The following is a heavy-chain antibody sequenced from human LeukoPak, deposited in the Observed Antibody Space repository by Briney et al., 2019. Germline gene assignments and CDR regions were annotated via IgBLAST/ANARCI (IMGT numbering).Heavy chain of an antibody. J-gene: IGHJ6*02. CDR3: ARDRSGYSYGRDYYYYGMDV. Sequence: GGSLRLSCAASGFTFSSYSMNWVRQAPWKGLEWVSSISSSSSYIYYADSVKGRFTISRDNAKNSLYLQMNSLRAEDTAVYYCARDRSGYSYGRDYYYYGMDVWGQGTTVTVSS. D-gene: IGHD5-18*01. CDR2: ISSSSSYI. CDR1: GFTFSSYS. V-gene: IGHV3-21*01.